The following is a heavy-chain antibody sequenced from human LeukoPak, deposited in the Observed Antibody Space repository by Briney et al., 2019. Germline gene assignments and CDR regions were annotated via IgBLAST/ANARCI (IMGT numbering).Heavy chain of an antibody. V-gene: IGHV4-39*07. J-gene: IGHJ4*02. CDR3: GRDSLASLDY. CDR2: IFYSGAT. Sequence: PSETLSLTCTLSSGSISNSNFYCGWIRQPPGKGLEWIGSIFYSGATKYNPSLQSRVAISADTFKKQFSLKLTSATAADTAIYYCGRDSLASLDYWGQGTLVAVSS. CDR1: SGSISNSNFY.